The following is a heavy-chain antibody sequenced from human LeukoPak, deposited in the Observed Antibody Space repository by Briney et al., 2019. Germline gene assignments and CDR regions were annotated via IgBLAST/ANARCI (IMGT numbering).Heavy chain of an antibody. CDR3: ATETYYYDSSGYRSRLFDY. Sequence: RASVKVSCKVSGYTHTELFMHWVRQAPGKGLEWIGDFYPEDGETIYAQKFQGRVTMTEDTSTETAYMELSSLRSEVTAVYYCATETYYYDSSGYRSRLFDYWGQGTLVTVSS. CDR2: FYPEDGET. D-gene: IGHD3-22*01. CDR1: GYTHTELF. J-gene: IGHJ4*02. V-gene: IGHV1-24*01.